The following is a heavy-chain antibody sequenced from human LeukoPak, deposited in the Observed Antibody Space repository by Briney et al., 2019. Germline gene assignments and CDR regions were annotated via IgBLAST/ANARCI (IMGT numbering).Heavy chain of an antibody. V-gene: IGHV3-30*03. CDR2: ISYDGSNK. Sequence: PGGSLRLSCAASGFTFSTYGMHWVRQAPGKGLEWVAVISYDGSNKYYADSVKGRFTISRDNAKNSLYLQMNSLRAEDTAVYYCARETATIMGFDYWGQGTLVTVSS. J-gene: IGHJ4*02. CDR1: GFTFSTYG. D-gene: IGHD5-24*01. CDR3: ARETATIMGFDY.